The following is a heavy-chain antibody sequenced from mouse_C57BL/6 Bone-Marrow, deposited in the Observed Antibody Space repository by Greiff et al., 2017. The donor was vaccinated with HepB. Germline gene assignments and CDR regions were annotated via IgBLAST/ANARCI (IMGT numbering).Heavy chain of an antibody. Sequence: VQLQQSGPELVKPGASVKISCKASGYTFTDYYMNWVKQSHGKSLEWIGDINPNNGGTSYNQKFKGKATLTVDKSSSTAYMELRSLTSEDSAVYYCARSDPFAYCGQGTLVTVSA. CDR1: GYTFTDYY. CDR3: ARSDPFAY. CDR2: INPNNGGT. J-gene: IGHJ3*01. V-gene: IGHV1-26*01.